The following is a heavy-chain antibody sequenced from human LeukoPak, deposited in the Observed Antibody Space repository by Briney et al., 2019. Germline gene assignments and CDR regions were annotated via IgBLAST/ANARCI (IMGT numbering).Heavy chain of an antibody. CDR2: IYYSGST. Sequence: SETLSFTCAVYGGSFSGYYWSWIRQPPGKGLEWIGYIYYSGSTNYNPSLKSRVTISVDTSKNQFSLKLSSVTAADTAVYYCARYSTTRHYFDYWGQGTLVTVSS. CDR1: GGSFSGYY. D-gene: IGHD1-14*01. J-gene: IGHJ4*02. CDR3: ARYSTTRHYFDY. V-gene: IGHV4-59*01.